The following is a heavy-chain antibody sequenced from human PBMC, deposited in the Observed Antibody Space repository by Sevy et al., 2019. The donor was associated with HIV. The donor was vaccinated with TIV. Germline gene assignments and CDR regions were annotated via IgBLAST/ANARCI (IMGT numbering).Heavy chain of an antibody. J-gene: IGHJ3*02. CDR3: ARGYWEETFDI. Sequence: SETLSLTCTVSGGSISSSSYYWGWIRQPPGKGLEWIGSIYYSGSTYYNPSLKSRVTISVDTSKNQFSLKLSSVTAADTAVYYCARGYWEETFDIWGQGTMVTASS. D-gene: IGHD2-8*02. V-gene: IGHV4-39*01. CDR1: GGSISSSSYY. CDR2: IYYSGST.